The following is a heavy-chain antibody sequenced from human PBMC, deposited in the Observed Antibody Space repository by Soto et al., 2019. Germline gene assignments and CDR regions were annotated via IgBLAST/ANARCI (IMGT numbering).Heavy chain of an antibody. CDR3: ARDPFNTGDADLDYAHPES. J-gene: IGHJ4*02. D-gene: IGHD3-16*01. V-gene: IGHV3-23*01. CDR2: ISGSGAST. CDR1: GFTFNRYA. Sequence: EVQLLESGGGLVQPAGSLRLSCAASGFTFNRYAMNWVRQAPGKGLEWVSTISGSGASTSHADSVRAGFVISRDNCKSPLYLQMNRLRVEDTAVYYCARDPFNTGDADLDYAHPESWCQGSLITVSS.